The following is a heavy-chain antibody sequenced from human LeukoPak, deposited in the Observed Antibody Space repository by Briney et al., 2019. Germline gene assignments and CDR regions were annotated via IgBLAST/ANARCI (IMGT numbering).Heavy chain of an antibody. J-gene: IGHJ5*02. CDR2: IFYSGST. CDR3: ARGQNAWFNP. Sequence: SETLSLTCTVSGGSISSYYWSWIRQPPGKGLEWIGYIFYSGSTNYNPSLKSRVTISIDTSKNQFSLKLTSVTAADTAVYYCARGQNAWFNPWGQGTLVTVSS. V-gene: IGHV4-59*01. CDR1: GGSISSYY.